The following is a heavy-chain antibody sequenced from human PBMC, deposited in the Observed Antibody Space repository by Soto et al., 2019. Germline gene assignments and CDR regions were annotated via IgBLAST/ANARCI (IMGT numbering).Heavy chain of an antibody. Sequence: ASVKVSCKASGYTFTSYYMHWVRQAPGQGLEWMGIINPSGGSTSYAQKFQGRVTMTRDTSTSTVYMELSSLRSEDTAVYYWVGGERGMAAAGTQSLNYWGQGTLVTVSS. V-gene: IGHV1-46*01. D-gene: IGHD6-13*01. CDR2: INPSGGST. J-gene: IGHJ4*02. CDR1: GYTFTSYY. CDR3: VGGERGMAAAGTQSLNY.